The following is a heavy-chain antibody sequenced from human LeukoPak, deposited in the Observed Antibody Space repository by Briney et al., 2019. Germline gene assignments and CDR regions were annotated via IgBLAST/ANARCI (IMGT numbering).Heavy chain of an antibody. CDR2: ISGSGGST. D-gene: IGHD6-6*01. CDR3: ARDSSSSEWKVFDY. V-gene: IGHV3-23*01. CDR1: GFTFSSYG. Sequence: PGGSLRLSCAASGFTFSSYGMSWVRQAPGKGLEWVSVISGSGGSTYYADSVKGRLTISRDNSKNTLYLQMNSLRAEDTAVYYCARDSSSSEWKVFDYWGQGTLVTVSS. J-gene: IGHJ4*02.